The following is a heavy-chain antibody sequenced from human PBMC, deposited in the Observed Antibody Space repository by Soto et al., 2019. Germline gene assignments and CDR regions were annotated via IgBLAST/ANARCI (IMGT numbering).Heavy chain of an antibody. D-gene: IGHD3-16*02. CDR1: GGSISSYY. CDR3: ERVMITFGGVIVAFDY. Sequence: SETLSLTCTVSGGSISSYYWSWIRQPPGKGLEWIGYIYYSGSTNYNPSLKSRVTISVDTSKNQFSLKLSSVTAAETAVYYCERVMITFGGVIVAFDYWGQGTLVTVSS. CDR2: IYYSGST. J-gene: IGHJ4*02. V-gene: IGHV4-59*01.